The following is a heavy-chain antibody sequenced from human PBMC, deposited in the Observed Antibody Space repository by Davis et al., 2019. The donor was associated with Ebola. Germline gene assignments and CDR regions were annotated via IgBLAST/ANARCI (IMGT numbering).Heavy chain of an antibody. D-gene: IGHD1-20*01. Sequence: GESLKISCAASGFTFSSCAMSWVRQAPGKGLEWVSAISAGGDSTYHADSVKGRFTISRDNSKNTLHLQMNSLTAEDTALYYCTKELKNYGITGVTVGFDHWGQGALVTVSS. CDR1: GFTFSSCA. J-gene: IGHJ4*02. CDR3: TKELKNYGITGVTVGFDH. CDR2: ISAGGDST. V-gene: IGHV3-23*01.